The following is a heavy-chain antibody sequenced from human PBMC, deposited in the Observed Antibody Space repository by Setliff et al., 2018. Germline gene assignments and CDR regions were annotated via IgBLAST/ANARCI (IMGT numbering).Heavy chain of an antibody. D-gene: IGHD4-17*01. Sequence: PGGSLRLSCAASGFSFSSYEMNWVRQAPGKGLEWVSYIDKSGDRTEYADSVKGRFTISRDNSRNTLYLQMNSLRAEDTASYYCARDPNGDYVGSFDPWGQGILVTVA. CDR1: GFSFSSYE. CDR2: IDKSGDRT. J-gene: IGHJ5*02. V-gene: IGHV3-48*03. CDR3: ARDPNGDYVGSFDP.